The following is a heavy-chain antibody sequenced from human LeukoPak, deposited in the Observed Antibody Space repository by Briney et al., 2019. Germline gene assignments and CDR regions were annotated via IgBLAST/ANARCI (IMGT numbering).Heavy chain of an antibody. J-gene: IGHJ3*02. CDR3: ARQVVPHYYDSSGYHTDDAFDI. CDR1: GYTFTSYD. CDR2: MNPNSGNT. Sequence: ASVKVSCKASGYTFTSYDINWVRQATGQGLEWMGWMNPNSGNTGYAQKFQGRVTITRNTSISTAYMELSSLRSEDTAVYYCARQVVPHYYDSSGYHTDDAFDIWGQGTMVTVSS. V-gene: IGHV1-8*03. D-gene: IGHD3-22*01.